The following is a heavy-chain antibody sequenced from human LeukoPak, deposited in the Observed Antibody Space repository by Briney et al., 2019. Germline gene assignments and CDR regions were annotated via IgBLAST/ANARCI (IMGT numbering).Heavy chain of an antibody. CDR1: GFTFSTYC. Sequence: PGGSLRLSCAASGFTFSTYCMSWVRQAPAKGLEWVANIEQDGSEKYYVDSVKGRSTIPRDNAKNSLYLHMNSLRAEDTAVYYCARDGGYCRSTSCYPYFDYWSQGPWSPSPQ. CDR2: IEQDGSEK. V-gene: IGHV3-7*01. J-gene: IGHJ4*02. CDR3: ARDGGYCRSTSCYPYFDY. D-gene: IGHD2-2*01.